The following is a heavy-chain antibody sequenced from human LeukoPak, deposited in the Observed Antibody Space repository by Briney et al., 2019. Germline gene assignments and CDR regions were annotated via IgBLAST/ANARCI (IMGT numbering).Heavy chain of an antibody. V-gene: IGHV1-18*01. Sequence: GASVKVSCKTSGYNFRVYGISWVRQAPGQGLEWMGRISGYSGVTKYAEKFQGRVTMTTDTSTNTVYMELRSLTSDDTALYYCVRWVDYYVVTGGARFYHYYMDVWGEGTTVTVSS. CDR1: GYNFRVYG. J-gene: IGHJ6*03. CDR3: VRWVDYYVVTGGARFYHYYMDV. D-gene: IGHD3-10*02. CDR2: ISGYSGVT.